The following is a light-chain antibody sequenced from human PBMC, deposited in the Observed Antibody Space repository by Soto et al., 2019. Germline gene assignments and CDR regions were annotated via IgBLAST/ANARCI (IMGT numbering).Light chain of an antibody. J-gene: IGLJ3*02. CDR1: NNDVGGYNF. V-gene: IGLV2-11*01. CDR2: AVS. Sequence: QSALTQPRSVSGAPGQSVTISFTGTNNDVGGYNFVSWYQQLPGKAPQLMISAVSRRPSGVPDRFSGSKSGNTASLTISGLQADDEADYFCFSYTASDIWVSGGGTKVTVL. CDR3: FSYTASDIWV.